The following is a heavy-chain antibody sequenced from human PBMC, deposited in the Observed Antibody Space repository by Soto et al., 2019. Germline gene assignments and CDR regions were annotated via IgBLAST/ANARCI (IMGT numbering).Heavy chain of an antibody. V-gene: IGHV1-3*01. J-gene: IGHJ3*02. CDR2: INAGNGNT. D-gene: IGHD5-12*01. CDR1: GYTFTSYA. CDR3: ARRFRRDGYNYVAFDI. Sequence: ASVKVSCKASGYTFTSYAMHWVRQAPGQRLEWMGWINAGNGNTKYSQKFQGRVTITRDTSASTAYMELSSLRSEDTAVYYCARRFRRDGYNYVAFDIWGQGTMVTVSS.